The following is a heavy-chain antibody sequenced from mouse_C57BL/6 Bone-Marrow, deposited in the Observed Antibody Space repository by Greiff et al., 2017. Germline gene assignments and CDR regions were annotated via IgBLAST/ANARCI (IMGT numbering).Heavy chain of an antibody. CDR1: GYTFTIYW. J-gene: IGHJ3*01. CDR3: SYDGYYDWVWFAY. Sequence: VQLQQSGTVLARPGASVKMSCKTSGYTFTIYWMHWVKQRPGQGLEWIGAIYPGNSDTSYNQKFKGKAKLTAVTSASTAYMELSSLTNEDSAVYYCSYDGYYDWVWFAYWGQGTLVTVSA. V-gene: IGHV1-5*01. D-gene: IGHD2-3*01. CDR2: IYPGNSDT.